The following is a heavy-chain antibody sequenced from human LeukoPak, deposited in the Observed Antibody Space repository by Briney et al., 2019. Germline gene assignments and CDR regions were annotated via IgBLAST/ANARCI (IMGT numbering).Heavy chain of an antibody. CDR3: ARHAGGYTHFDS. CDR1: GDSISSYY. CDR2: IYSSGST. J-gene: IGHJ4*02. V-gene: IGHV4-59*01. Sequence: SETLSLTCTVSGDSISSYYWSWTRQPPGKGLEWIGYIYSSGSTKYNPSLKGRVTISVDTSKNQFSLKLSSVTAADTAVYFCARHAGGYTHFDSWGQGALVTVSS. D-gene: IGHD3-10*01.